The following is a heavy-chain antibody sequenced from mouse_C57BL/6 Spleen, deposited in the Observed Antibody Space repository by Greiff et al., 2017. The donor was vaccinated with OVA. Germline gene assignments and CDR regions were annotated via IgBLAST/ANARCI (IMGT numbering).Heavy chain of an antibody. V-gene: IGHV1-15*01. CDR3: TRDWDYYGSSYEGAMDY. Sequence: VKLQESGAELVRPGASVTLSCKASGYTFTDYEMHWVKQTPVHGLEWIGAIDPETGGTAYNQKFKGKAILTADKSSSTAYMELRSLTSEDSAVYYCTRDWDYYGSSYEGAMDYWGQGTSVTVSS. D-gene: IGHD1-1*01. CDR1: GYTFTDYE. CDR2: IDPETGGT. J-gene: IGHJ4*01.